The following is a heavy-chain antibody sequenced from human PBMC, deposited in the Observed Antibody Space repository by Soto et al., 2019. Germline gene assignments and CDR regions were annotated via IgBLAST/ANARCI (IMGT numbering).Heavy chain of an antibody. Sequence: SGTLSLTCAVYGVSFSGYYWTWIRQPPGTGLEWIGEINHSRSTNYNPSLKSRVTISVDTSKNQFSLKLTSVTAADTAVYYCARDKITGLFDYWGQGTLVTVS. CDR2: INHSRST. CDR3: ARDKITGLFDY. D-gene: IGHD1-1*01. V-gene: IGHV4-34*01. CDR1: GVSFSGYY. J-gene: IGHJ4*02.